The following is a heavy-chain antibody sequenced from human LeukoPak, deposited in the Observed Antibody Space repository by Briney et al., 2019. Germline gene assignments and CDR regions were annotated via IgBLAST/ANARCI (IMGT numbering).Heavy chain of an antibody. Sequence: ASVKVSCKASGYTFTFYYIHWVRQAPGQGLEWMGWINPNSGGTNYAQKFQGRVTMTRDTSISTAYMELSRLRSDDTAVYYCARARQLLRSMGYSSSWYAAYWGQGTLVTVSS. D-gene: IGHD6-13*01. J-gene: IGHJ4*02. CDR1: GYTFTFYY. V-gene: IGHV1-2*02. CDR3: ARARQLLRSMGYSSSWYAAY. CDR2: INPNSGGT.